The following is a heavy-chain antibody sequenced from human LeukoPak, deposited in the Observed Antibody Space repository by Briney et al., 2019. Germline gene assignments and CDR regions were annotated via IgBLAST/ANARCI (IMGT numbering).Heavy chain of an antibody. CDR3: ASGTTGSPPDY. J-gene: IGHJ4*02. V-gene: IGHV3-53*01. CDR1: GFTVSSNY. CDR2: IYSGGST. Sequence: PGGSLRLSCAASGFTVSSNYMSWVRQAPGKGLEWVSVIYSGGSTYYADSVKGRFTISRDNSKNTLYLQMNSLRAEDTAVYYCASGTTGSPPDYWGQGTLVTVSS. D-gene: IGHD1-14*01.